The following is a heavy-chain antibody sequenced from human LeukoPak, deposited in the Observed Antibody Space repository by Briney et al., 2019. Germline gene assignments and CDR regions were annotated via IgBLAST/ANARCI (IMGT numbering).Heavy chain of an antibody. Sequence: GGSLRLSCAASGFTFDDYAMHWVRQAPGKGLEWVSGISWNSGSIGYADSVKGRFTISRDNAKNSLYLQMNSLRAEDTALYYCAKDSSYYGSGSYIDYWGQGTLVTVSS. V-gene: IGHV3-9*01. CDR2: ISWNSGSI. D-gene: IGHD3-10*01. CDR1: GFTFDDYA. CDR3: AKDSSYYGSGSYIDY. J-gene: IGHJ4*02.